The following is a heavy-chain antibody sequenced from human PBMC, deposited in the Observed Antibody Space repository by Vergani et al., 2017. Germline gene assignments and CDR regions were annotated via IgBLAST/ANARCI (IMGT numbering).Heavy chain of an antibody. CDR2: ISAYNGNT. J-gene: IGHJ4*02. CDR3: AREEEANWKY. V-gene: IGHV1-18*01. Sequence: QVQLVQSGAEMKKPGASVKVSCKASGYSFYTYVISWVRQAPGQGLEWMGLISAYNGNTNYAQKFQGRVTMTRDTSTSTDYMELRSLGTDDTAVYYCAREEEANWKYWGQGT. CDR1: GYSFYTYV. D-gene: IGHD1-20*01.